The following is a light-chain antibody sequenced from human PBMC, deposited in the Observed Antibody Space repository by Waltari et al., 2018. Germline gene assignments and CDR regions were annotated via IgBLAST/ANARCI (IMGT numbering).Light chain of an antibody. CDR2: YSD. Sequence: QSALTQPPSASGTPGQRVTISCSGTSSNIGSNSVNWYQQFPKTAPKLLIFYSDKRPSGVPDRFSGSKSGASASLAISGLQSDDEADYYCAAWDDSLKVYVFGTGTKVTIL. J-gene: IGLJ1*01. CDR3: AAWDDSLKVYV. V-gene: IGLV1-44*01. CDR1: SSNIGSNS.